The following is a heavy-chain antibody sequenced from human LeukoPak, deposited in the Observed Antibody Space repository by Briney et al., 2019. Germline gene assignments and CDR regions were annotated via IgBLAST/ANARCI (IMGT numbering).Heavy chain of an antibody. CDR2: INPKSGDT. V-gene: IGHV1-2*06. CDR3: ARVGGVYPLYYFDY. Sequence: ASVKVSCKASGYTFTGYYIHWVRQAPGQGLEWMGRINPKSGDTNYAQKFQGGVTMTRDTSISTAYMEVSSLRSDDTAVYYCARVGGVYPLYYFDYWGQGTLITVSS. J-gene: IGHJ4*02. D-gene: IGHD2-8*01. CDR1: GYTFTGYY.